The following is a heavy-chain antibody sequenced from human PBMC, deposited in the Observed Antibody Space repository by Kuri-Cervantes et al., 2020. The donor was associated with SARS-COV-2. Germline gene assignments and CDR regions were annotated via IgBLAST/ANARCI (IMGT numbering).Heavy chain of an antibody. Sequence: ETLSLTCAASGFNFSTFWMTWVRQAPGKGLEWVANIKNDGSKIYSLDSVKGRFNIARDNAKNSLYLQMNSLRAEDTAVYYCAREGGYWDYYYYYYMDVWGKGTTVTVSS. D-gene: IGHD3-22*01. CDR2: IKNDGSKI. CDR3: AREGGYWDYYYYYYMDV. CDR1: GFNFSTFW. V-gene: IGHV3-7*03. J-gene: IGHJ6*03.